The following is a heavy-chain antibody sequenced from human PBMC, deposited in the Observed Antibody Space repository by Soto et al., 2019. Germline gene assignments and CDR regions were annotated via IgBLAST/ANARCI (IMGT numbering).Heavy chain of an antibody. V-gene: IGHV4-39*01. J-gene: IGHJ6*04. D-gene: IGHD5-12*01. Sequence: SETLSLTCTVSGGSISSSSYYWGWIRQPPGKGLEWIGSIYYSGSTYYNPSLKSRVTISVDTSKNQFSLKLSSVTAADTAVYYCARLLRHNYYGMDVWGKGTTVTVSS. CDR3: ARLLRHNYYGMDV. CDR1: GGSISSSSYY. CDR2: IYYSGST.